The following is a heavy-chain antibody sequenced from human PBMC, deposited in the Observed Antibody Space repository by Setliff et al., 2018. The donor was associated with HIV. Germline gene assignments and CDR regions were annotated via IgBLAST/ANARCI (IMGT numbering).Heavy chain of an antibody. CDR2: INPNSGGT. J-gene: IGHJ4*02. D-gene: IGHD6-19*01. Sequence: ASVKVSCKASGYTFTGYYMHWVRQAPGQGLEWMGWINPNSGGTNYAQKFQGRVTMTRYTSISTAYMELSRLRSDDTAVYYCARGLYSSGRWGFDYWGQGTLVTVSS. V-gene: IGHV1-2*02. CDR3: ARGLYSSGRWGFDY. CDR1: GYTFTGYY.